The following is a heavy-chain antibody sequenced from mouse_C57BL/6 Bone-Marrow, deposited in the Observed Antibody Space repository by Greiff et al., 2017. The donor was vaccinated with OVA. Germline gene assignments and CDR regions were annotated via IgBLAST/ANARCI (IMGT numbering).Heavy chain of an antibody. CDR3: ATLGRPWFAY. Sequence: VNVVESGPELVKPGASVKISCKASGYAFSSSWMNWVKQRPGKGLEWIGRIYPGDGDTNYNGKFKGKATLTADKSSSTAYMQLSSLTSEDSAVYFCATLGRPWFAYWGQGTLVTVSA. CDR1: GYAFSSSW. D-gene: IGHD3-3*01. V-gene: IGHV1-82*01. J-gene: IGHJ3*01. CDR2: IYPGDGDT.